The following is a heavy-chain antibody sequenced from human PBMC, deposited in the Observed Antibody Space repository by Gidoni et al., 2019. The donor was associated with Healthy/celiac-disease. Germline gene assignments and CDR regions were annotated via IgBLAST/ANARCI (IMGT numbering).Heavy chain of an antibody. CDR1: GFTFSSDS. CDR3: ARGGDIVLMVYASTEFDY. Sequence: EVQLVESGGGLVKPGGSLRLSCAASGFTFSSDSLNWVRQAPGKGLEWVSSISSSSSYIYYADSVKGRFTISRDNAKNSLYLQMNSLRAEDTAVYYCARGGDIVLMVYASTEFDYWGQGTLVTVSS. J-gene: IGHJ4*02. CDR2: ISSSSSYI. V-gene: IGHV3-21*01. D-gene: IGHD2-8*01.